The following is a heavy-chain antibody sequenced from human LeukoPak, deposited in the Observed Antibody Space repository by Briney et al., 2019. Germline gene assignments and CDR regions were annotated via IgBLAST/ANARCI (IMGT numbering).Heavy chain of an antibody. D-gene: IGHD3-3*01. CDR2: INPNSGGT. Sequence: ASVTVSCKASGYTFTGYYMHWVRQAPGQGLEWMGWINPNSGGTNYAQKFQGRVTMTRDTSISTAYMELSRLRSDDTAVYYCARDTYYDFWSGYYFSGMDVWGQGTTVTVSS. CDR1: GYTFTGYY. J-gene: IGHJ6*02. CDR3: ARDTYYDFWSGYYFSGMDV. V-gene: IGHV1-2*02.